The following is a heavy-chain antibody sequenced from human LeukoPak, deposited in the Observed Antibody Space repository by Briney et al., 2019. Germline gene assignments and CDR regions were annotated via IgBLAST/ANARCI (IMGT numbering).Heavy chain of an antibody. V-gene: IGHV4-34*01. CDR2: INHSGST. D-gene: IGHD3-3*01. CDR3: ARGQAYYDFWSGHSSPDY. J-gene: IGHJ4*02. Sequence: PSETLSLTCAVYGGSFSGYYWSWIRQPPGKGLEWIGEINHSGSTNYNPSLKSRVTISVGTSKNQFSLKLSSVTAADTAVYYCARGQAYYDFWSGHSSPDYWGQGTLVTVSS. CDR1: GGSFSGYY.